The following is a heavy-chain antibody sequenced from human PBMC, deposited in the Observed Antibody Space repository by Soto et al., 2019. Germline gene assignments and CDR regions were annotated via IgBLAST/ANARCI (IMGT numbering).Heavy chain of an antibody. D-gene: IGHD1-7*01. J-gene: IGHJ5*02. CDR1: GFSLSTSGVG. Sequence: SGPTLVNPTQTLTLTCTFSGFSLSTSGVGVGWIRQPPGKALEWLALIYWDDDKRYSPSLKSRLTITKDTSKNQVVLTMTNMDPVDTATYYCAHRPLPEITGTTWQTNPQFDPWGQGTLVTVSS. CDR2: IYWDDDK. CDR3: AHRPLPEITGTTWQTNPQFDP. V-gene: IGHV2-5*02.